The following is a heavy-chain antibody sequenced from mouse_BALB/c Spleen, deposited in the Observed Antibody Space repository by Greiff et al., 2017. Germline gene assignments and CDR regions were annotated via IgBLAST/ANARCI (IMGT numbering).Heavy chain of an antibody. D-gene: IGHD1-1*01. Sequence: QVQLKESGPGLVAPSQSLSITCTVSGFSLTSYGVHWVRQPPGKGLEWLGVIWAGGSTNYNSALMSRLSISKDNSKSQVFLKMNSLQTDDTAMYYCARDRDGSSYPAGFAYWGQGTLVTVSA. J-gene: IGHJ3*01. CDR1: GFSLTSYG. CDR3: ARDRDGSSYPAGFAY. CDR2: IWAGGST. V-gene: IGHV2-9*02.